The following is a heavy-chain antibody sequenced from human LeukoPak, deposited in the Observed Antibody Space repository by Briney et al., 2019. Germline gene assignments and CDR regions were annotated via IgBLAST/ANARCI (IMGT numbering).Heavy chain of an antibody. CDR1: GFTFSSYS. Sequence: PGGSLRLSCAASGFTFSSYSMNWVRQAPGKGLEWVSSISSSSSYIYYADSVKGRFTISRENSKSTLSLQMNSLRAEDTAIYYCATYRQVLLPFESWGQGTLVIVSS. CDR3: ATYRQVLLPFES. V-gene: IGHV3-21*04. CDR2: ISSSSSYI. D-gene: IGHD2-8*02. J-gene: IGHJ4*02.